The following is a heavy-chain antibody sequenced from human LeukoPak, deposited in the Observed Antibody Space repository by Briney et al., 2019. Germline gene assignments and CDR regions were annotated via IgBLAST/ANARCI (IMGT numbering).Heavy chain of an antibody. D-gene: IGHD6-13*01. CDR2: ISAYNGNT. CDR1: GYTFTGYY. J-gene: IGHJ5*02. V-gene: IGHV1-18*04. CDR3: ARGAYSSSPFDP. Sequence: GASVKVSCKASGYTFTGYYMHWVRQAPGQGLEWMGWISAYNGNTNYAQKLQGRVTMTTDTSTSTAYMELRSLRSDDTAVYYCARGAYSSSPFDPWGQGTLVTVSS.